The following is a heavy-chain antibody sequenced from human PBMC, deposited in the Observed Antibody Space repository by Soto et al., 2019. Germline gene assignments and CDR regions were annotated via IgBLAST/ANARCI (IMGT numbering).Heavy chain of an antibody. CDR2: VSGYNGNT. V-gene: IGHV1-18*01. J-gene: IGHJ6*02. CDR1: GYTFTTSG. CDR3: PRAGDLPTSSSGMDV. D-gene: IGHD3-10*01. Sequence: QVQLVQSGGEVKKPGASVKVSCKASGYTFTTSGVSWVRQAPGQGLEWMGWVSGYNGNTKYEEKSPDRATITTTTSTRTASLEWRSLPPADPPVYSCPRAGDLPTSSSGMDVGAKGPRSSFP.